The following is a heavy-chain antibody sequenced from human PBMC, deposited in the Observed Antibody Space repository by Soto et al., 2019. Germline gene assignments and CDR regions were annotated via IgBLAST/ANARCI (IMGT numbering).Heavy chain of an antibody. J-gene: IGHJ4*01. CDR3: ARGEQYSGRIFDY. CDR1: GDSVSSNSAG. CDR2: TYYRSKWYY. D-gene: IGHD1-26*01. V-gene: IGHV6-1*01. Sequence: KTSETLSLTCAITGDSVSSNSAGWSWVRQSPSRGLEWLGRTYYRSKWYYEYAVSVRGRITINPDTSKNQYSLQLNSVTPEDTAVYFCARGEQYSGRIFDYWGQGTLVTV.